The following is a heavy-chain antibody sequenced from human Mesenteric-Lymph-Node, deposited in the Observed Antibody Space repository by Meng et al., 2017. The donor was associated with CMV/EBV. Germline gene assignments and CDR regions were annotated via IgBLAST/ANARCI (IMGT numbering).Heavy chain of an antibody. J-gene: IGHJ4*02. CDR3: AREMVSGNGNNYVLGTRTGLDY. D-gene: IGHD1/OR15-1a*01. V-gene: IGHV4-38-2*02. CDR2: IYHSGST. CDR1: GYSISSGYS. Sequence: GSLRLSCTVFGYSISSGYSWGCIRQPPGKGLQWIGSIYHSGSTYYNPSLKSRVTISVDTSKNQFSLKLSSVTAADTAVYYCAREMVSGNGNNYVLGTRTGLDYWGQGTLVTVSS.